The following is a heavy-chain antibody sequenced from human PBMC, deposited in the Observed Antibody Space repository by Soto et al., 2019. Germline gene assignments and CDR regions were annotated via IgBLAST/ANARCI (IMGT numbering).Heavy chain of an antibody. Sequence: SETLSLTCAVSGGSISSSNWWSWVRQPPGKGLEWIGEIYHSGSTNYNPSLKSRVTISVDKSKNQFSLKLSSVTAADTAVYYCASRIVGAFYGMDVWGQGTTVTVSS. J-gene: IGHJ6*02. D-gene: IGHD1-26*01. CDR3: ASRIVGAFYGMDV. V-gene: IGHV4-4*02. CDR2: IYHSGST. CDR1: GGSISSSNW.